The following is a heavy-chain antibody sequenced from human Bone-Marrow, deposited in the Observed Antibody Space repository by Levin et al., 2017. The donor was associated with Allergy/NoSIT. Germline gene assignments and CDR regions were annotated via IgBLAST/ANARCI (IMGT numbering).Heavy chain of an antibody. D-gene: IGHD1-26*01. Sequence: PGGSLRLSCAASGFTFSSSWMSWVRQAPGKGLEWVANLKWDGSTKDYLDSVKGRFTISRDNAKNSLFLQMNSLRAEETAIYYCVTDSDLGATGENWGRGTLVTVS. CDR2: LKWDGSTK. CDR3: VTDSDLGATGEN. V-gene: IGHV3-7*01. J-gene: IGHJ4*02. CDR1: GFTFSSSW.